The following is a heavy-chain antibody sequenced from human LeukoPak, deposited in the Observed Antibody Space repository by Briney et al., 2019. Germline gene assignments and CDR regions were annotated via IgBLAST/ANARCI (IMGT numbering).Heavy chain of an antibody. V-gene: IGHV1-2*02. D-gene: IGHD3-10*01. CDR3: ARRSGSSFFDY. J-gene: IGHJ4*02. CDR1: VYTFTGYY. Sequence: GASVKVSCKASVYTFTGYYMHWVRQAPGQGLEYMGWIDPHSGDTNYAQKFQGRVTVTRDTSISTAFMEVKRLRSDDTAVYFCARRSGSSFFDYWGQGTLVTVSS. CDR2: IDPHSGDT.